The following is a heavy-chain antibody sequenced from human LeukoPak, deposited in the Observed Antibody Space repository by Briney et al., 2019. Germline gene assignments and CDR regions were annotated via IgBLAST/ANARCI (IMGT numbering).Heavy chain of an antibody. J-gene: IGHJ5*02. V-gene: IGHV4-59*08. Sequence: SETLSFTCTVSGGSISNYYWSWIRQSPGMGLEWIGYIYYSGSTNYNPSLQSRVTISVDTSKNQISLNLSSVTAADTAVYYCARHTRSWFGPWGQGTLVTVSS. CDR2: IYYSGST. CDR3: ARHTRSWFGP. CDR1: GGSISNYY.